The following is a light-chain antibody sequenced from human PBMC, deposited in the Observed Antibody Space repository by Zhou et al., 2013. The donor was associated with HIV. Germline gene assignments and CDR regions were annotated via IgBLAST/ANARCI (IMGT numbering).Light chain of an antibody. V-gene: IGKV1-39*01. Sequence: IQLTQSPSSLSASVGDRVTITCRASQDISSYLAWYQQKPGKAPKVLIYSASNLQSGVPSRFSGSGSGTHFTLTISSLQPEDFGTYYCQQSHITPRTFGPGTKVEVK. CDR2: SAS. CDR1: QDISSY. J-gene: IGKJ3*01. CDR3: QQSHITPRT.